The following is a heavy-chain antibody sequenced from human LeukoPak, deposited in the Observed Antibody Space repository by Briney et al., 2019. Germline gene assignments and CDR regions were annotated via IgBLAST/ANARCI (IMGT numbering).Heavy chain of an antibody. CDR2: IYYSGTT. Sequence: SETLSLTCTVSGGSISPYYWSWIRQPPGKGLEWIGYIYYSGTTHYNPSLESRVTMSVDTSKNQFSLKLSSVTAADTAVYYCATHYDVLTGYAAAAFDIWGQRTMVTVSS. V-gene: IGHV4-59*08. CDR3: ATHYDVLTGYAAAAFDI. CDR1: GGSISPYY. D-gene: IGHD3-9*01. J-gene: IGHJ3*02.